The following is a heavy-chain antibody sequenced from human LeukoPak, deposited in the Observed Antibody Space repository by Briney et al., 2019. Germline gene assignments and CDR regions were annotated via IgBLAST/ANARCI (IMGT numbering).Heavy chain of an antibody. J-gene: IGHJ4*02. CDR1: GFTFSSYW. CDR2: INEDGSTT. CDR3: ARGLGSSSAGTTY. Sequence: QPGGSLRLSCAASGFTFSSYWMYWVRQAPGKGLVCVSRINEDGSTTSYADSVKGRFTISRDNTKNTVYLQMNSLRGEDTALYYCARGLGSSSAGTTYWGQGTVVTVSS. D-gene: IGHD6-6*01. V-gene: IGHV3-74*01.